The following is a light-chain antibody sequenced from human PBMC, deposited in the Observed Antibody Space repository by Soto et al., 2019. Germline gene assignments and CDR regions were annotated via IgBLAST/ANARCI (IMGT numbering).Light chain of an antibody. V-gene: IGKV1-5*01. CDR2: EAS. Sequence: DIQLTQSHLTLSFSIVKRFTLSCRASQSVSSWLAWYQQKPGKAPNLLIYEASSLQSGAPSRFSGSGFGTEFTLTISRLEPDDFALYYCQHYVSYPGAFGQGTKVDIK. J-gene: IGKJ1*01. CDR3: QHYVSYPGA. CDR1: QSVSSW.